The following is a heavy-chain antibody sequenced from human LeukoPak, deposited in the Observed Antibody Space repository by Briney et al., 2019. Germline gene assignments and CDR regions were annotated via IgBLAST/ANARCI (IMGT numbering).Heavy chain of an antibody. D-gene: IGHD3-10*01. J-gene: IGHJ6*03. CDR2: INWNGGST. V-gene: IGHV3-20*04. CDR1: GFTFDDYG. CDR3: AKMIREFGYYYYYMDV. Sequence: GGSLRLSCAASGFTFDDYGMSWVRQAPGKGLEWVSGINWNGGSTGYADSVKGRFTISRDNSKNTLYLQMNSLRAEDTAVYYCAKMIREFGYYYYYMDVWGKGTTVTVSS.